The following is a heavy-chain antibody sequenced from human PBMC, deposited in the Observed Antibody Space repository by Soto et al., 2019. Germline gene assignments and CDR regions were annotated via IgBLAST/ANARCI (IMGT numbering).Heavy chain of an antibody. Sequence: GGSLRLSCAASGFTFSSYSMNWVRQAPGKGLEWVSSISSSSNYIYYADSVKGRFTISRDNAKNSLYLQMNSLRAEDTSVYYCARGVGPSWSYYNSYFDYWGQGT. D-gene: IGHD3-10*01. J-gene: IGHJ4*02. CDR3: ARGVGPSWSYYNSYFDY. CDR2: ISSSSNYI. V-gene: IGHV3-21*01. CDR1: GFTFSSYS.